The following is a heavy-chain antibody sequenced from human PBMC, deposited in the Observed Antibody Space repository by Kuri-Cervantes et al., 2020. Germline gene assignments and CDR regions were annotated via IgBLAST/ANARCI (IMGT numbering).Heavy chain of an antibody. V-gene: IGHV3-15*01. CDR2: IKSKTGGGTT. Sequence: GGSLRLSCAASGCTISNAWMSWVRQAQGQGLEWVGRIKSKTGGGTTDYAAPVKGRFIISSDDSKDTLYLQMNSLKTEDTAVYYCTTDGSGVFYGGYSFDYWGQGTLVTVSS. CDR3: TTDGSGVFYGGYSFDY. CDR1: GCTISNAW. D-gene: IGHD4-23*01. J-gene: IGHJ4*02.